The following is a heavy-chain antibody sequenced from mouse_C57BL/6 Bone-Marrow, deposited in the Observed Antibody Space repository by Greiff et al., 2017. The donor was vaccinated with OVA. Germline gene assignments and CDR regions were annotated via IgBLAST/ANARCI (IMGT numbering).Heavy chain of an antibody. CDR1: GFTFSDYY. Sequence: EVKLVESEGGLVQPGSSMKLSCTASGFTFSDYYMAWVRQVPEKGLEWVANINYDGSSTYYLDSLKSRFIISRDNAKNILYLQMSSLKSEDTATYYCARENGSSLDYWGQGTTLTVSS. CDR3: ARENGSSLDY. CDR2: INYDGSST. D-gene: IGHD1-1*01. V-gene: IGHV5-16*01. J-gene: IGHJ2*01.